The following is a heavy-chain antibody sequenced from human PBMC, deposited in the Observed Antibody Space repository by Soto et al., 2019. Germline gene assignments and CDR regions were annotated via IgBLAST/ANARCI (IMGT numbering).Heavy chain of an antibody. CDR1: GGSVSSGSYY. CDR3: ARSGYYYDSSQGSNWFDP. J-gene: IGHJ5*02. Sequence: SETLSLTCTVSGGSVSSGSYYWSWIRQPPGKGLEWIGYIYYSGSTSYNPSLKSRVTISVDTSKNQFSVKLSSVTAADTAVYYCARSGYYYDSSQGSNWFDPWGQGTLVTVSS. D-gene: IGHD3-22*01. CDR2: IYYSGST. V-gene: IGHV4-61*01.